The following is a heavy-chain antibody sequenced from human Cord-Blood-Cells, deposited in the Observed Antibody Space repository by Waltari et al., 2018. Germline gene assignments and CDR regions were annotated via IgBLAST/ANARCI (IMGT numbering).Heavy chain of an antibody. J-gene: IGHJ4*02. V-gene: IGHV4-31*03. D-gene: IGHD3-22*01. CDR1: GGSISRGGYY. Sequence: QVQLQESGPGLVKPSQTLSLTCTVSGGSISRGGYYWSWIRQHPGKGLEWIGYIYYSGSTYYNPSLKSRVTISVDTSKNQFSLKLSSATAADTAVYYCARDSDDSSGYYYDYWGQGTLVTVSS. CDR3: ARDSDDSSGYYYDY. CDR2: IYYSGST.